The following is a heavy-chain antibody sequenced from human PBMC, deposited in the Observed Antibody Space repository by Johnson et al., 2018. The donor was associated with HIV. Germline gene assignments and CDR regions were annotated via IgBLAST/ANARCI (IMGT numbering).Heavy chain of an antibody. D-gene: IGHD4-17*01. J-gene: IGHJ3*02. V-gene: IGHV3-13*01. CDR3: ARSPETGDRLWRAFDI. Sequence: VQLVESGGGVVQPGRSLRLSCAASGYTFSSYAMHWVRQPTGKGLEWVSGLGTAGDTYYAGSLKGRFTISREDAKNSLYLQMNSLRAEDTAVYYCARSPETGDRLWRAFDIWGHGTMVTVSS. CDR1: GYTFSSYA. CDR2: LGTAGDT.